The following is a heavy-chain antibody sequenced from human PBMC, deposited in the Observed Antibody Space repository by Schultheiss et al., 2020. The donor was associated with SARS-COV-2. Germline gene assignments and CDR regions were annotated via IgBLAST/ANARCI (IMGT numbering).Heavy chain of an antibody. Sequence: SVKVSCKASGGTFSSYGISWVRKAPGQGLEWMGGIIPVFGRGNYAQKFQGRVTITADESTSTAYMELSSLRSEDTAVYYCASSFRPYQLLFNYGMDVWGQGTTVTVSS. J-gene: IGHJ6*02. V-gene: IGHV1-69*13. CDR2: IIPVFGRG. CDR1: GGTFSSYG. D-gene: IGHD2-2*01. CDR3: ASSFRPYQLLFNYGMDV.